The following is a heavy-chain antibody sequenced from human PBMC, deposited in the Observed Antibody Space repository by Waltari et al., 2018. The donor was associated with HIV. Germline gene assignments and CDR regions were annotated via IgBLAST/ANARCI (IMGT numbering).Heavy chain of an antibody. D-gene: IGHD3-10*01. CDR1: GGSISSGTYS. CDR2: IYYSGST. CDR3: ARAAGYYGSGSWIWFDP. J-gene: IGHJ5*02. V-gene: IGHV4-30-4*01. Sequence: QVQLQESGPGPVKPSQTLSLTCTVSGGSISSGTYSWSWIRQPPGKGLEWIGYIYYSGSTYYNPSLKSRVSISLDTSKNQFSLKLSSVTAADTAVYYCARAAGYYGSGSWIWFDPWGQGTLVTVSS.